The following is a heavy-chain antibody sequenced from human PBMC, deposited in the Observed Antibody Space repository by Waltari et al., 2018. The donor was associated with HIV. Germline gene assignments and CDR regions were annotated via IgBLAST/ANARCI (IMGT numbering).Heavy chain of an antibody. Sequence: EVQLLESGGGLVQPGGSLRLCCAAYGFNFSSYAKNWVRQAPGKGLEWVSAISNSGGSTYYADSVKGRFSISRDNSKNTLYLQMNSLRDEDTAVYYCAKDLSSISMIIPRSYFDYWGQGTLVTVSS. V-gene: IGHV3-23*01. CDR1: GFNFSSYA. J-gene: IGHJ4*02. D-gene: IGHD3-22*01. CDR2: ISNSGGST. CDR3: AKDLSSISMIIPRSYFDY.